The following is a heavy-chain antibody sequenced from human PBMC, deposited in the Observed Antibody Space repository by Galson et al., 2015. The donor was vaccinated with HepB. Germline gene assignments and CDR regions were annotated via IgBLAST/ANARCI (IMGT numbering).Heavy chain of an antibody. V-gene: IGHV3-53*01. Sequence: SLRLSCAASGFSVSSNYMSWVRQAPGKGLEWVSIVYSGGTTYYADSVKGRFTVSRDNSKNTLYLQMSSLRAEDTAVYYCARDGQDSGSSYWFFDLWGRGTPVIVSS. CDR2: VYSGGTT. J-gene: IGHJ2*01. D-gene: IGHD6-6*01. CDR3: ARDGQDSGSSYWFFDL. CDR1: GFSVSSNY.